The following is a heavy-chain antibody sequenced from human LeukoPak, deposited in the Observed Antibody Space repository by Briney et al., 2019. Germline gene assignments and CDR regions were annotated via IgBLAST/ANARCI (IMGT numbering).Heavy chain of an antibody. CDR2: ISYDGSNK. CDR3: ARDGVYGSGWLYYFDY. D-gene: IGHD6-19*01. Sequence: GGSLRLSCAASGFTLSSHAMHWVRQAPGKGLEWVAFISYDGSNKNYADSVKGRFTISRDNSKNTVYPQMNSLRGEDTAVYYCARDGVYGSGWLYYFDYWGQGTLVTVSS. CDR1: GFTLSSHA. J-gene: IGHJ4*02. V-gene: IGHV3-30-3*01.